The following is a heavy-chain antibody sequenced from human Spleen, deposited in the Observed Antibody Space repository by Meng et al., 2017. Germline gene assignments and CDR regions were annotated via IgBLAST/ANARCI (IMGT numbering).Heavy chain of an antibody. J-gene: IGHJ4*02. CDR2: INHSGST. CDR1: GESFSTYY. V-gene: IGHV4-34*01. D-gene: IGHD6-19*01. CDR3: ARVFAVAGAFDY. Sequence: SETLSLTCAVYGESFSTYYWTWIRQPPGKGLEWIGEINHSGSTNYNPSLKSRVTISVDTSKNQFSLKLSSVTAADTAVYYCARVFAVAGAFDYWGQGTLVTVSS.